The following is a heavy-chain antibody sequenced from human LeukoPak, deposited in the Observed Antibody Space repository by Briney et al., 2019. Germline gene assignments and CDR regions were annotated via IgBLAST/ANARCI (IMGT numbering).Heavy chain of an antibody. CDR2: ISSNGGST. J-gene: IGHJ4*02. Sequence: GGSLRLSCAASGFTFSSYAMHWVRQAPGKGLEYVSAISSNGGSTYYADSVKGRFTISRDDSKNTLYLHMDSLRADDTAVYYCARHSAWYPAAVDYWGQGTLVTVSS. CDR3: ARHSAWYPAAVDY. CDR1: GFTFSSYA. V-gene: IGHV3-64*04. D-gene: IGHD6-19*01.